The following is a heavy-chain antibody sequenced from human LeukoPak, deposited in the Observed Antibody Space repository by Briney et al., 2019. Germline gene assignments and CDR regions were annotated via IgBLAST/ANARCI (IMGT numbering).Heavy chain of an antibody. D-gene: IGHD6-13*01. J-gene: IGHJ4*02. CDR1: GFTFSTYG. V-gene: IGHV3-30*18. CDR3: AKTAGSKAAAGTGYFDY. CDR2: ISFDGSSK. Sequence: HTGGSLRLSCAASGFTFSTYGMHWVRQTPGKGPEWVAVISFDGSSKYYADSVKGRFTISRDNSKNTLYLQINSLRAEDTAVYYCAKTAGSKAAAGTGYFDYWGQGALVTVSS.